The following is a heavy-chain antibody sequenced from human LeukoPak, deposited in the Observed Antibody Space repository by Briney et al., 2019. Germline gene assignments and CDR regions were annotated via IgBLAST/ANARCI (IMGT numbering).Heavy chain of an antibody. CDR2: ISSSSSYI. CDR3: ARSNYYGSGSVPGDSFYYHYMDV. J-gene: IGHJ6*03. CDR1: GFTFSSYS. Sequence: PGGSLRLSCAASGFTFSSYSMNWVRQAPGKGLEWVSSISSSSSYIYYADSVKGRFTISRDNAKNSLNLQMNSLRAEDTAVYYCARSNYYGSGSVPGDSFYYHYMDVWGKGTTVIVSS. D-gene: IGHD3-10*01. V-gene: IGHV3-21*01.